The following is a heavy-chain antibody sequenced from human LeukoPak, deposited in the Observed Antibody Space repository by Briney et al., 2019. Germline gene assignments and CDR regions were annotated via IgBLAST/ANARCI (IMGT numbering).Heavy chain of an antibody. Sequence: GGSLRLSCAASGNYWMHWVRQAPGKGLVWDSHINSDGSWTSYADSVKGRFTISKDNAKNTVYLQMNNLRAEDTAVYYCVSFYETYWGRGTLVTVSS. CDR3: VSFYETY. J-gene: IGHJ4*02. D-gene: IGHD2-2*01. V-gene: IGHV3-74*01. CDR1: GNYW. CDR2: INSDGSWT.